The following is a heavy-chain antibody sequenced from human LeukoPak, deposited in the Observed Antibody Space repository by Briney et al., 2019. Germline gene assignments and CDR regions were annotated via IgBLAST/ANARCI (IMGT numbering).Heavy chain of an antibody. CDR3: ARGNRSKYQLLSYPRYYFDY. CDR2: IYHSGST. V-gene: IGHV4-39*07. CDR1: GGSISSSSYY. Sequence: SETLSLTCTVSGGSISSSSYYWGWIRQPPGKGLEWIGYIYHSGSTYYNPSLKSRVTISVDRSKNQFSLKLSSVTAADTAVYYCARGNRSKYQLLSYPRYYFDYWGQGTLVTVSS. D-gene: IGHD2-2*01. J-gene: IGHJ4*02.